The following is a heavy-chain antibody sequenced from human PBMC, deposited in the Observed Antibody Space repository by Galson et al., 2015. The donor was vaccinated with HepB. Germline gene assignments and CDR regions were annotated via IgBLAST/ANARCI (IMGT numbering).Heavy chain of an antibody. J-gene: IGHJ4*02. CDR1: GYTFTSYA. V-gene: IGHV1-3*01. Sequence: SVKVSCKASGYTFTSYAMHWVRQAPGQRLEWMGWINAGNGNTKYSQKFQGRVTITRDTSASTAYMELSSLRSEDTAVYYCAREVGQEADFWSGNDYWGQGTLVTVSS. CDR2: INAGNGNT. CDR3: AREVGQEADFWSGNDY. D-gene: IGHD3-3*01.